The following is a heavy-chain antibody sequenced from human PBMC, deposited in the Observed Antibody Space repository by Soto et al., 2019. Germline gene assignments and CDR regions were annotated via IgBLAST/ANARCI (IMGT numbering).Heavy chain of an antibody. CDR3: ARVSSSGWYRGEGWFDP. Sequence: PSETLSLTCAIYGGSFSNYYWNWIRQPPGKGREWMGEINHIGSTRYNPSLKSRVTISVDTSKNKFSLKLISVTAAVTAVYYCARVSSSGWYRGEGWFDPWGQGTLVTVSS. CDR1: GGSFSNYY. V-gene: IGHV4-34*01. CDR2: INHIGST. J-gene: IGHJ5*02. D-gene: IGHD6-19*01.